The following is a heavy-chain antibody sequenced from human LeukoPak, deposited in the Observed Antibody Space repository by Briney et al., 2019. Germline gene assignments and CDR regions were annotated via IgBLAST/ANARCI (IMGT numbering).Heavy chain of an antibody. V-gene: IGHV1-18*01. J-gene: IGHJ5*02. Sequence: ASVKVSCKASGYTFTSYGISWVRQAPGQGLEWMGWISAYNGNTNYAQKLQGRVTMTTDTSTSTAYLELRSLRSGDTAVYYCASHPYYYGSGSYKYWFDPWGQGTLVTVSS. CDR3: ASHPYYYGSGSYKYWFDP. CDR2: ISAYNGNT. D-gene: IGHD3-10*01. CDR1: GYTFTSYG.